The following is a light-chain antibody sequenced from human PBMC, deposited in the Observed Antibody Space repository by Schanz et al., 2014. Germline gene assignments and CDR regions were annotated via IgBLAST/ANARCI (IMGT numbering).Light chain of an antibody. CDR2: DVS. CDR1: SSDVGSYNL. CDR3: NSYTTSGTVV. J-gene: IGLJ2*01. V-gene: IGLV2-14*02. Sequence: QSVLTQPASVSGSPGQSITMSCTGTSSDVGSYNLVSWYQQYPGKAPKLMIYDVSNRPSGVSNRFSGSKSGNTASLTISGLQAEDEAEYYCNSYTTSGTVVFGGGTKLTVL.